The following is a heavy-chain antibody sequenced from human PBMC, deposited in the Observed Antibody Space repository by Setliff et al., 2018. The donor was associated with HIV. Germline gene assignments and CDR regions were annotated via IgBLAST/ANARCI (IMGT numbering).Heavy chain of an antibody. CDR3: ARLSSSSGQYFHDMDV. V-gene: IGHV5-51*01. D-gene: IGHD6-6*01. CDR2: IYPGDSDT. CDR1: GYSFTTYW. J-gene: IGHJ6*02. Sequence: PGESLKISCKGSGYSFTTYWIGWVRQMPGKGLEWMGIIYPGDSDTRYSPSFQGQGTISADKSISTAYLQWSSLKASDTAMYYCARLSSSSGQYFHDMDVWGQGTTVTVSS.